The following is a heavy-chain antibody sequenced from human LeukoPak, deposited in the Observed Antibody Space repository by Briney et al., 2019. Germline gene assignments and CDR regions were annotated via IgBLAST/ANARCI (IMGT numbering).Heavy chain of an antibody. D-gene: IGHD3-10*01. CDR3: AREVYYASGRPIPG. J-gene: IGHJ4*02. CDR2: INPNSGGT. CDR1: GYTFTDYY. V-gene: IGHV1-2*02. Sequence: ASVKVSCKASGYTFTDYYILWVRQAPGQGLEWMGWINPNSGGTNYAQKFQGRVTMTRDTSISTAYMELSRLRSDDTAVYYCAREVYYASGRPIPGWGQGTLVTVSS.